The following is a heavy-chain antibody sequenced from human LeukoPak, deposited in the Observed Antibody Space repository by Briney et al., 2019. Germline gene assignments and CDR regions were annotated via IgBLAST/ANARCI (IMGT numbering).Heavy chain of an antibody. CDR1: GFTFSHFG. Sequence: GGSLPLSCAASGFTFSHFGFHWVRQAPGKGLEWVAVIWSDGTNKYYGNSVKGRFTIHRDDSQNRVYLQMNNLRVDDTAIYFCAKDAQRGFDYSNSLEYWGQGSPVTVSS. V-gene: IGHV3-33*03. D-gene: IGHD4-11*01. J-gene: IGHJ4*02. CDR3: AKDAQRGFDYSNSLEY. CDR2: IWSDGTNK.